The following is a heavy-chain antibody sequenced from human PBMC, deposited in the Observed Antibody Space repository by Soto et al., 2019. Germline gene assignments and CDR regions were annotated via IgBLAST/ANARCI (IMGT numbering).Heavy chain of an antibody. CDR3: VRDGSGNLYLNWFDP. CDR1: GFTFSSYG. CDR2: IWYDGSNK. J-gene: IGHJ5*02. Sequence: GGSLRLSCAASGFTFSSYGMHWVRQAPGKGLEWVAVIWYDGSNKYYADSVKGRFTISRDNAGNSLYLQMNSLRDEDTAVYYCVRDGSGNLYLNWFDPWGQGTLVTVSS. D-gene: IGHD6-19*01. V-gene: IGHV3-33*01.